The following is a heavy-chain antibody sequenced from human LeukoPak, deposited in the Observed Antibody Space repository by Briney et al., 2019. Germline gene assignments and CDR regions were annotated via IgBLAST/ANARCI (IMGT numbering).Heavy chain of an antibody. CDR2: FNHNWGA. J-gene: IGHJ6*03. V-gene: IGHV4-34*01. D-gene: IGHD3-16*01. Sequence: PSETLSLTCAVYSGSFSGYYWTWFRQPPGKGLEWIGEFNHNWGAKYNPSLKSRVTISVDTSKNHLSLSLNSVTAADTAVYYCARETSQKGAHYMDVWGKGTTITISS. CDR3: ARETSQKGAHYMDV. CDR1: SGSFSGYY.